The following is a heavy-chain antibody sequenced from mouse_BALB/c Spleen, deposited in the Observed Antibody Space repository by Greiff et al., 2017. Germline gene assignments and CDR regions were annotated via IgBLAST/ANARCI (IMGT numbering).Heavy chain of an antibody. J-gene: IGHJ2*01. CDR2: IYPGDGDT. CDR1: GYAFSSYW. V-gene: IGHV1-80*01. D-gene: IGHD3-1*01. CDR3: TRSGNFDY. Sequence: VQLQQSGAELVRPGSSVKISCKASGYAFSSYWMNWVKQRPGQGLEWIGQIYPGDGDTNYNGKFKGKATLTADKSSSTAYMQLSSLTSEDSAVYYCTRSGNFDYWGQGTTLTVSS.